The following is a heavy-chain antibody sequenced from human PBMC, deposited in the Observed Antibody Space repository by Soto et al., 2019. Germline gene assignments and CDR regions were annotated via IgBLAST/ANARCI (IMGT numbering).Heavy chain of an antibody. V-gene: IGHV4-4*02. CDR3: ARSLGWYAIDY. CDR2: MSHIGSV. CDR1: GVSIGSNYY. Sequence: QVLLQESGPGLVQPSGTLSLSCVVSGVSIGSNYYWGWVRQPPGKGLEWLGDMSHIGSVNYNPSLKSRXXISMDKSXXQFSLXXNSVTAADTAVYYCARSLGWYAIDYWGQGTLVIVSS. D-gene: IGHD6-19*01. J-gene: IGHJ4*02.